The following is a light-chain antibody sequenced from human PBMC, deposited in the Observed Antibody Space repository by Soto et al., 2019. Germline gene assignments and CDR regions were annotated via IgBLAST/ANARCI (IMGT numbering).Light chain of an antibody. V-gene: IGKV3-11*01. CDR1: QSVSSY. J-gene: IGKJ5*01. CDR3: QQRRDWPIT. Sequence: EIVLTQSPGTLSLSPGDRATLSCRASQSVSSYVAWYQQKPGQGPRLLIYDASNRATGIPARFSGSGTGTDFTLTISSLEPEDVAVYYCQQRRDWPITFGQGTRLEIK. CDR2: DAS.